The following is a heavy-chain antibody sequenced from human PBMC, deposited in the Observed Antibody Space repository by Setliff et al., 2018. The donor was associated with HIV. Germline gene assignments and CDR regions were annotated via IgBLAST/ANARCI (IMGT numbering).Heavy chain of an antibody. V-gene: IGHV4-61*02. CDR3: ARAFYGISADYYYFDV. Sequence: SETLSLTCTVSGGSISSTSHYWTWIRQPAEKGLEWLGRIFTSGSASYNPSLESRVTFSVDTSKNQFALKITCVTAADTAVYYCARAFYGISADYYYFDVWGQGALVTVSS. CDR2: IFTSGSA. J-gene: IGHJ4*02. CDR1: GGSISSTSHY. D-gene: IGHD3-9*01.